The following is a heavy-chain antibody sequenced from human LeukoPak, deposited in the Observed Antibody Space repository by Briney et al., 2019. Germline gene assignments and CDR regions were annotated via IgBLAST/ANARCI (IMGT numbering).Heavy chain of an antibody. CDR3: VKDGGDYGDYSYYFDY. D-gene: IGHD4-17*01. J-gene: IGHJ4*02. Sequence: GGSLRLSCAASGFTFNDFAMHWVRLTPGKGLEWVSGISWNSGRIAYADSVKGRFTISRDNAENSLYLQMNSLRTEDTAFYYGVKDGGDYGDYSYYFDYWGQGTLVTVSS. CDR1: GFTFNDFA. CDR2: ISWNSGRI. V-gene: IGHV3-9*01.